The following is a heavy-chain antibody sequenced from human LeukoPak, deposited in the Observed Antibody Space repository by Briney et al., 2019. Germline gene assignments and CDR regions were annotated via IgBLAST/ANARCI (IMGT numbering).Heavy chain of an antibody. D-gene: IGHD2-2*01. CDR1: GGTFSSYA. V-gene: IGHV1-69*04. CDR3: ARETPRYCSSTTCAQGGGYYYYGMDV. Sequence: ASVKVSCKASGGTFSSYAISWVRQAPGQGLEWMGRIIPIFGIANYAQKFQGRVTITADKSTSTAYMELSSLRSEDTAVYYCARETPRYCSSTTCAQGGGYYYYGMDVSGQGTTVTVSS. J-gene: IGHJ6*02. CDR2: IIPIFGIA.